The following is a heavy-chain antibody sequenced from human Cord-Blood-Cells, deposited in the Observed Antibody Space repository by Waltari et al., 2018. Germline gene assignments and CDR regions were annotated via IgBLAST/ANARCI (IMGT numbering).Heavy chain of an antibody. D-gene: IGHD1-26*01. J-gene: IGHJ4*02. CDR3: ARRSRSGSYFDY. Sequence: QLQLQESGPGLVKPSETLSLTCTVSGGSISSSSYYWGWIRQPPGKGLEWIGSIYYSGRTYYNPSLKSRVTISVDTSKNQFSLKLSSVTAADTAVYYCARRSRSGSYFDYWGQGTLVTVSS. V-gene: IGHV4-39*01. CDR2: IYYSGRT. CDR1: GGSISSSSYY.